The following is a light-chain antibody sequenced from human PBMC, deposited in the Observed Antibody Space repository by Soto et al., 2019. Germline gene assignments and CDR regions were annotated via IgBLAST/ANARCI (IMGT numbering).Light chain of an antibody. CDR2: EVS. J-gene: IGLJ2*01. V-gene: IGLV2-23*02. CDR3: CSYAGSSTVV. CDR1: SSDVGSYNL. Sequence: QSALTQPASVSGSPGQSITISCTGTSSDVGSYNLFSWYQQHPGKAPKLMIYEVSKRPSGVSNRFSGSKSGNTASLTISGLQAEDEADYYCCSYAGSSTVVFGGGTKLTV.